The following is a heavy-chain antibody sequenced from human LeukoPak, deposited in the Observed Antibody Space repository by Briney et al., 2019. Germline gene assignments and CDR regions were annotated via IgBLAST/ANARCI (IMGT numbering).Heavy chain of an antibody. V-gene: IGHV1-18*01. Sequence: GASVKVSCKASGYTFTSYGISWVRQAPGQGLEWMGWISAYNGNTNYAQKLQGRVTMTTDTSTSTAYMELRSLRSDDTAVYYCARESVPAASDYYYMDVWGKGTTVTVSS. CDR2: ISAYNGNT. D-gene: IGHD2-2*01. J-gene: IGHJ6*03. CDR3: ARESVPAASDYYYMDV. CDR1: GYTFTSYG.